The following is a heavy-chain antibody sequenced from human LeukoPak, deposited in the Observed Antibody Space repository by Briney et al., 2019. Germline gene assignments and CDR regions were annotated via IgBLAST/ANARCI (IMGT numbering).Heavy chain of an antibody. Sequence: GGSLRLSCAASGFTFSSYAMHWVRQAPGKGLEWVAVMSYDGSNKYYADSVKGRFTISRDNSKNTLYLQMNSLRAEDTAVYYCARSAQWELHNWFDPWGQGTLVIVSS. CDR2: MSYDGSNK. CDR1: GFTFSSYA. D-gene: IGHD1-26*01. J-gene: IGHJ5*02. V-gene: IGHV3-30-3*01. CDR3: ARSAQWELHNWFDP.